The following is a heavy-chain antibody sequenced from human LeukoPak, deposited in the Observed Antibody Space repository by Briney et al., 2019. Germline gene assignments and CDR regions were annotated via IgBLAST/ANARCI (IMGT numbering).Heavy chain of an antibody. CDR2: ISYDESKK. J-gene: IGHJ4*02. D-gene: IGHD3-3*01. V-gene: IGHV3-30-3*01. Sequence: GGSLRLSCAAFGFTFSSYGVHWVRQAPGKGLEWVTVISYDESKKYYADSVKGRFTISRDNSKNTVYLQMNSLRAEDTAVYYCANTYYAFWSGSFWGQGTLVTVSS. CDR3: ANTYYAFWSGSF. CDR1: GFTFSSYG.